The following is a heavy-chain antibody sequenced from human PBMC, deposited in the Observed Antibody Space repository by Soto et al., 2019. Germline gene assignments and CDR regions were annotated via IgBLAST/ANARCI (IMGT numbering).Heavy chain of an antibody. J-gene: IGHJ5*02. D-gene: IGHD3-3*01. CDR1: GGSFSDYY. CDR3: ARHPSGYYDS. CDR2: ISHSGST. Sequence: SETLSLTCAVYGGSFSDYYWSWIRQPPGKGLEWIGEISHSGSTNYNPSLKSRVTISIDTSKNQFSLRLTSVTAADTAVYSCARHPSGYYDSWGQGTLVTVSS. V-gene: IGHV4-34*01.